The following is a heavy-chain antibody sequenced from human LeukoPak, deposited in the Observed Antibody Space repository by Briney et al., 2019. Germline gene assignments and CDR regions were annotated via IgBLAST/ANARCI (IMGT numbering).Heavy chain of an antibody. V-gene: IGHV3-74*01. CDR3: ARDSSMLRGPLVIYYFDF. D-gene: IGHD3-10*01. CDR1: GFTFSSYW. Sequence: GGSLRLSCAASGFTFSSYWMHWVRQAPGKGLVWVSRINSDGSSTSYADSVKGRFTISRDNAKNTLYLQMNSLRVEDTAVYYCARDSSMLRGPLVIYYFDFWGQGTLVTVSS. CDR2: INSDGSST. J-gene: IGHJ4*02.